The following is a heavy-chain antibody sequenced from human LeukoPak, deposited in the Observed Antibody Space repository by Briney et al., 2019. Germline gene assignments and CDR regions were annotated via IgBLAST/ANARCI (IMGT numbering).Heavy chain of an antibody. CDR1: GYSISSGYY. Sequence: PSETLSLTCTVSGYSISSGYYWGWIRQPPGKGLEWIGSIYHSGSTYYNPSLKSRVTISVDTSKNQFSLKLSSVTAADTAVYYCARDLTTGGATDYWGQGTLVTVSS. V-gene: IGHV4-38-2*02. CDR2: IYHSGST. D-gene: IGHD4-17*01. CDR3: ARDLTTGGATDY. J-gene: IGHJ4*02.